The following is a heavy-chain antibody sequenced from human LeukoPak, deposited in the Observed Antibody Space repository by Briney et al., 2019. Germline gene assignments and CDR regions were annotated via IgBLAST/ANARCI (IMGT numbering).Heavy chain of an antibody. CDR2: IYHSGST. Sequence: SETLSLTCTVSGDSISSSSSYWGWIRQPPGEGLEWIGEIYHSGSTNYNPSLKSRVSTSVDKSKNQFFLRLNSVTAADTAVYYCASFKGPGIAMANYYFDNWGRGTLVTVSS. D-gene: IGHD6-19*01. V-gene: IGHV4-39*07. CDR3: ASFKGPGIAMANYYFDN. CDR1: GDSISSSSSY. J-gene: IGHJ4*02.